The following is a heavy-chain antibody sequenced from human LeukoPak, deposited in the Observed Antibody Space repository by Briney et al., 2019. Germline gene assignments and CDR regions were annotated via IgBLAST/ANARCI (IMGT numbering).Heavy chain of an antibody. CDR2: ISGSGGST. V-gene: IGHV3-23*01. J-gene: IGHJ6*02. Sequence: AGGSLRLSCAASGFTFSSYAMSWVRQAPGKGLEWVSAISGSGGSTYYADSVKGRFTISRDNSKNTLYLQMNSLRAEDTAVYYCARSTMVRGVISMDVWGQGTTVTVSS. CDR1: GFTFSSYA. D-gene: IGHD3-10*01. CDR3: ARSTMVRGVISMDV.